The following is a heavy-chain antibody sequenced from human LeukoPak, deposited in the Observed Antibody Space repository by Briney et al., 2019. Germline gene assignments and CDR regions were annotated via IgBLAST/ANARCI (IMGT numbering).Heavy chain of an antibody. Sequence: GGSLRLSCAASAFTFGDYYMSWIRQAPGKGLEWISYISSTSVYINYADSVKGRFTISRDNAKNSLYLQMNSLRAEDTAVYYCARRESVEMATTMLDYWGQGTLVTVSS. V-gene: IGHV3-11*06. CDR3: ARRESVEMATTMLDY. CDR1: AFTFGDYY. J-gene: IGHJ4*02. CDR2: ISSTSVYI. D-gene: IGHD5-24*01.